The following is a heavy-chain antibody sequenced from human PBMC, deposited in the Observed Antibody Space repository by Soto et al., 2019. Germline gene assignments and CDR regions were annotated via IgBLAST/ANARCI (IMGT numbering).Heavy chain of an antibody. D-gene: IGHD3-3*01. V-gene: IGHV3-7*01. Sequence: PGESLKISCAASGFTFSNYWMSWVRQAPGKGLEWVANIKQDGSEKYYVDSVKGRFTISRDNGKKSLYLQMNSLRAEDTAMYYCARDHGGRITVLGVVIRGWFDPWGQGTLVTVSS. CDR2: IKQDGSEK. CDR1: GFTFSNYW. J-gene: IGHJ5*02. CDR3: ARDHGGRITVLGVVIRGWFDP.